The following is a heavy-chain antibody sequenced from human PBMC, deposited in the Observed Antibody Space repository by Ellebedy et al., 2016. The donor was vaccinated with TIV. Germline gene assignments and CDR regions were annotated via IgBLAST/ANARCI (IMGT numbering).Heavy chain of an antibody. D-gene: IGHD6-6*01. J-gene: IGHJ4*02. CDR2: ISGSGDNT. CDR1: GLTFSSHA. V-gene: IGHV3-23*01. Sequence: PGGSLRLSCAASGLTFSSHAMSWVRQAPGKGLEWVSSISGSGDNTYYADSVKGRFTIPRDNAKNLLHLQMNSLRAEDTAIYYCAKDLSTAGRPDSVHRWGQGTLVTVSS. CDR3: AKDLSTAGRPDSVHR.